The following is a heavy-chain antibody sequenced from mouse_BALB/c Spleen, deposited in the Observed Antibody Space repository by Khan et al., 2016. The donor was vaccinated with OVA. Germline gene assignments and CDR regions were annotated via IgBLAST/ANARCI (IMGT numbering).Heavy chain of an antibody. Sequence: QVQLKQSGAEVMKPGASVKISCKTTGYTFSSYWIEWVKQTPGHGLEWIGEILPGSVSIKYNEKFKGKATFTAETSSNTACIQFSSLTSEDSAVYYCSRGGLGRAMDYWGQGTSVAVSS. D-gene: IGHD4-1*01. CDR1: GYTFSSYW. CDR3: SRGGLGRAMDY. CDR2: ILPGSVSI. J-gene: IGHJ4*01. V-gene: IGHV1-9*01.